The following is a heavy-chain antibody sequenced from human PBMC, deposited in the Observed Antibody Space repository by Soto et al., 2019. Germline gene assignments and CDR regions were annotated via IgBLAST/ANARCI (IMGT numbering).Heavy chain of an antibody. Sequence: SETLSLTCTVSGGSISSYYWSWVRQPPGKGLEWIGYIYYSGSTNYNPSLKSRVTISVDTSKNQFSLKLSSVSAADTAVYYCTRGPSGDKVDYWGQGTLVTVSS. CDR3: TRGPSGDKVDY. J-gene: IGHJ4*02. CDR2: IYYSGST. CDR1: GGSISSYY. V-gene: IGHV4-59*08. D-gene: IGHD7-27*01.